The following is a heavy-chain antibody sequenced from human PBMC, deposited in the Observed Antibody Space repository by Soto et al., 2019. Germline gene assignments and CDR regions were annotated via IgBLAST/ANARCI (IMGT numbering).Heavy chain of an antibody. J-gene: IGHJ3*02. D-gene: IGHD3-16*01. CDR2: IYSGGGN. CDR1: GITVSSNY. V-gene: IGHV3-66*01. Sequence: GESLKISCAASGITVSSNYMSWVRQAPGKGLEWVSIIYSGGGNTYADSVKGRFTISRDSSKNKLYLQMNSLRAEDTCVYYCARDVSPTFRSYAFDIWGQGTMVTVSS. CDR3: ARDVSPTFRSYAFDI.